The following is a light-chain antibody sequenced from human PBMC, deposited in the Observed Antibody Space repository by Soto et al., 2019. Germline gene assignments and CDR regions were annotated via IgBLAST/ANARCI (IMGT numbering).Light chain of an antibody. CDR2: GAS. V-gene: IGKV3-20*01. CDR3: HQHGGSPET. CDR1: RSVNNNY. J-gene: IGKJ1*01. Sequence: EIVLTQSPGTLSLSPGERATLSCRASRSVNNNYLAWYQQKPGQAPRLLIFGASSRATGIPDRFIGSGSGMAFMLTISSLEPDDIANYHCHQHGGSPETFGQGTKVDSK.